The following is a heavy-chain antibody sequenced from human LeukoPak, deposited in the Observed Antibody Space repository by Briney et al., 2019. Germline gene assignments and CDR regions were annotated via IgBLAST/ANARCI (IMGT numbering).Heavy chain of an antibody. CDR3: ARDTYNWNVDAFDP. V-gene: IGHV4-34*01. Sequence: PSETLSLTCAVYGGSFSGYYWSWIRQPPGKGLEWIGEINHSGSTDYNPSLKSRVTISIDKSKNHFSLKLTSVTAADTAIYYCARDTYNWNVDAFDPWGQGTLVTVSS. CDR1: GGSFSGYY. CDR2: INHSGST. J-gene: IGHJ5*02. D-gene: IGHD1-20*01.